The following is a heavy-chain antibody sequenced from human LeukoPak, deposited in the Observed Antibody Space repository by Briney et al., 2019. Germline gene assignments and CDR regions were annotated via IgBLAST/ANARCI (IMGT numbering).Heavy chain of an antibody. Sequence: PGRSLRLSCAASGFTFSDYTMQWVRQAPGKGLEGVALLPPDGSYQYYADSLKGRFTISRDNFKNALYLQMNSLRLEDPAVYYCARGLHDRSWYGAHWGQGTLLSVSS. J-gene: IGHJ4*02. CDR1: GFTFSDYT. V-gene: IGHV3-30*04. CDR2: LPPDGSYQ. CDR3: ARGLHDRSWYGAH. D-gene: IGHD6-13*01.